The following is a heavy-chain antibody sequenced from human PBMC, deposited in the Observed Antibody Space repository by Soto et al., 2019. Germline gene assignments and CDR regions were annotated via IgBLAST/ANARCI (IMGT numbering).Heavy chain of an antibody. V-gene: IGHV4-34*01. Sequence: SETLSLTCAVYGGSFSGYYWTWIRQPPGKGLEWIGEINHSGSTNYNPSLKSRVTISVDTSKNQFSLQLNSVTPEDTAVYYCVRLIGNSWLDSWGQGTLVTVS. J-gene: IGHJ5*01. CDR3: VRLIGNSWLDS. CDR1: GGSFSGYY. CDR2: INHSGST. D-gene: IGHD2-8*01.